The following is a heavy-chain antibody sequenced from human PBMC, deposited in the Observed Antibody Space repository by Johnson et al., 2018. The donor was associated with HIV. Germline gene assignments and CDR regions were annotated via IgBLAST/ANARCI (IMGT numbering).Heavy chain of an antibody. D-gene: IGHD6-13*01. V-gene: IGHV3-13*01. CDR3: AREATYSSSWYHDVFDI. Sequence: VQLVESGGGLVQPGGSLRLSCAASGFTISSKYFNWVRQAPGKGLEWVSVIGTAGDTYYPGSVKGRFTISRENAKNSLYLQMNSLRAGDTAVYYCAREATYSSSWYHDVFDIWGQGTMVTVSS. CDR2: IGTAGDT. CDR1: GFTISSKY. J-gene: IGHJ3*02.